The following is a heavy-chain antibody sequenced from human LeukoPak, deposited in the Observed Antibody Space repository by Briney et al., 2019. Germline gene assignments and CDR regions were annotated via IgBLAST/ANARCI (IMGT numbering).Heavy chain of an antibody. CDR3: AKDATPLLLWFGESVFGYFDY. Sequence: QPGGSLRLSCAASGFTFSSYAMSWVRQAPGKGLEWVSAISGSGGSTYYADSVKGRFTTSRDNSKNTLYLQMNSLRAEDTAVYYCAKDATPLLLWFGESVFGYFDYWGQGTLVTVSS. J-gene: IGHJ4*02. V-gene: IGHV3-23*01. CDR1: GFTFSSYA. D-gene: IGHD3-10*01. CDR2: ISGSGGST.